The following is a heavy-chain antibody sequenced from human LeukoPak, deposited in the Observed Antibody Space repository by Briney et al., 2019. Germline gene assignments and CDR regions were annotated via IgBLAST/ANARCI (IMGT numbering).Heavy chain of an antibody. CDR3: AKASGSGNYRAVLGY. CDR2: ISGSGGST. Sequence: GGSLRLSCAASGFTFSSYAMSWVRQAPGKGLEWVSAISGSGGSTYYADSVKGRFTISRDNSKNTLYLQMNSLRAEDTAVYYCAKASGSGNYRAVLGYWGQGTLVTVSS. J-gene: IGHJ4*02. D-gene: IGHD1-26*01. CDR1: GFTFSSYA. V-gene: IGHV3-23*01.